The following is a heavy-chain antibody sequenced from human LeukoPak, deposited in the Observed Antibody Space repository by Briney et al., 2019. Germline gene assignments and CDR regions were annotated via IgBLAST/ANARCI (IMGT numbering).Heavy chain of an antibody. V-gene: IGHV1-2*02. CDR1: GYTFTDYY. Sequence: AASVKVSCKASGYTFTDYYIHWVRRAPGQGLEWMRWINPNSGGTKYAQRFQGRVTMTRDTSISTAYMELSSLRSDDTAIYYCARDKQLTPNWFDPWGQGTQVTVSS. J-gene: IGHJ5*02. CDR2: INPNSGGT. D-gene: IGHD3-9*01. CDR3: ARDKQLTPNWFDP.